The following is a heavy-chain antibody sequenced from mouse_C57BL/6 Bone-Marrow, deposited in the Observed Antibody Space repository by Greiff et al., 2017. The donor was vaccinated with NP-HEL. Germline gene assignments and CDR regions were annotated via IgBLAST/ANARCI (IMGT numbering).Heavy chain of an antibody. V-gene: IGHV1-80*01. CDR3: ARGIKLTGTIDY. CDR1: GYAFSSYW. D-gene: IGHD4-1*01. CDR2: IYPGDGDT. Sequence: VQLQQSGAELVKPGASVKISCKASGYAFSSYWMNWVKQRPGKGLEWIGQIYPGDGDTNYNGKFKGKATLTADKSSSTAYMQRSSLTSEDSAVYFCARGIKLTGTIDYWGQGTTLTVSS. J-gene: IGHJ2*01.